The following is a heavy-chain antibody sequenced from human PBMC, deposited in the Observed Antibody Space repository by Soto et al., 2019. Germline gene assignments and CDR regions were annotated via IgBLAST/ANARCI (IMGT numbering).Heavy chain of an antibody. J-gene: IGHJ4*02. CDR3: ARYRDGSGYY. CDR2: IYYRGST. V-gene: IGHV4-31*03. CDR1: GGSISSGGYY. Sequence: QVQLQESGPGLVKPSQTLSLTCTVSGGSISSGGYYWSWIRQHPGKGLEWIGYIYYRGSTYYNPSLRSRVTISVDTYKNQFSLKLSSVTAADTAVYYCARYRDGSGYYWGQGTLVTVSS. D-gene: IGHD3-10*01.